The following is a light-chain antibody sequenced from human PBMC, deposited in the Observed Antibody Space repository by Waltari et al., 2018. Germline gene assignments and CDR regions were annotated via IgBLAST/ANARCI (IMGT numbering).Light chain of an antibody. V-gene: IGLV2-8*01. J-gene: IGLJ2*01. Sequence: QSALTQPPSASGSPGQSVTISCTGTSSDVGGYNYVSWYQQYPDKAPKIMIYEVNTRPSGVPDRFSGSKSGNTASLTVSGLQAEDEADYYCSSYAGADTVVFGGGTKLTVL. CDR2: EVN. CDR1: SSDVGGYNY. CDR3: SSYAGADTVV.